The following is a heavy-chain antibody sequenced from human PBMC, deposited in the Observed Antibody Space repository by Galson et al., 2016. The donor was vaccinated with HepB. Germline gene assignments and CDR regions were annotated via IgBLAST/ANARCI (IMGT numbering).Heavy chain of an antibody. CDR1: GDSISNSNW. D-gene: IGHD6-19*01. CDR3: ASSDIEVAGFGY. Sequence: SETLSLTCAVSGDSISNSNWWSWVRQPPGKGLEWIGEIFRSGSTNYNPSLKSRVTISVDTSKNQFTLKLSSVTAADTAAYYCASSDIEVAGFGYWGQGALVTVSS. CDR2: IFRSGST. J-gene: IGHJ4*02. V-gene: IGHV4-4*02.